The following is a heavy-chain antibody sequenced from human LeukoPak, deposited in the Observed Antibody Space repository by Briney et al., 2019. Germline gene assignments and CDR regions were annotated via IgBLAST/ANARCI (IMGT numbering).Heavy chain of an antibody. CDR1: GFTFSSYS. CDR2: IDRSGTT. J-gene: IGHJ4*02. CDR3: ARGPPRYSSY. Sequence: GSLRLSCAASGFTFSSYSMNWVRQAPGKGLEWIGSIDRSGTTNYNPSLKSRVTISVDTSKNQFSLNVRSVTAADTAVYYCARGPPRYSSYWGQGTLVTVSS. V-gene: IGHV4-38-2*01. D-gene: IGHD5-18*01.